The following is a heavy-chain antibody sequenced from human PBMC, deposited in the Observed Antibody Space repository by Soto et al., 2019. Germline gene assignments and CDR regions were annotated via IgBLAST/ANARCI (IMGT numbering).Heavy chain of an antibody. CDR1: GGTFSSYA. D-gene: IGHD3-22*01. CDR3: ARAPDSSGYYDLFDY. CDR2: IIPIFGTA. V-gene: IGHV1-69*13. Sequence: WASVKVSCKASGGTFSSYAISWVRQAPGQGLEWMGGIIPIFGTANYAQKFQGRVTITADESTSTAYMELSSLRSEDTAVYYCARAPDSSGYYDLFDYWGQGTLVTVSS. J-gene: IGHJ4*02.